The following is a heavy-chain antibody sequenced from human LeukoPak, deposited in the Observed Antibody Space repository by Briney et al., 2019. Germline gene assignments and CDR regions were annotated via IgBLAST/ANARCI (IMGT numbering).Heavy chain of an antibody. CDR2: IKQDGSEK. Sequence: GGSLRLTCAASGFTFSSYWMSWVRQAPGKGLEWVAIIKQDGSEKYYVDSVKGRFTISRDNAKNSLYLQMNSLRAEDTAVYYCARVMAGAEIDYWGQGTLVTVSS. J-gene: IGHJ4*02. CDR3: ARVMAGAEIDY. D-gene: IGHD6-19*01. V-gene: IGHV3-7*01. CDR1: GFTFSSYW.